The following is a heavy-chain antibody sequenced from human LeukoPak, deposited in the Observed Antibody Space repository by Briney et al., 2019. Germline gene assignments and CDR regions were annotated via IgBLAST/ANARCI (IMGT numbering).Heavy chain of an antibody. CDR3: AKDREHWIFGVVSLKPFDY. V-gene: IGHV3-30*02. CDR1: GFTFSSYG. J-gene: IGHJ4*02. Sequence: PGGSLRLSCAASGFTFSSYGMHWVRQAPGKGLEWVAFIRYDGSNKYYADSVKGRFTISRDNSKNTLYLQMNSLRAEDTAVYYCAKDREHWIFGVVSLKPFDYWGQGTLVTVSS. CDR2: IRYDGSNK. D-gene: IGHD3-3*01.